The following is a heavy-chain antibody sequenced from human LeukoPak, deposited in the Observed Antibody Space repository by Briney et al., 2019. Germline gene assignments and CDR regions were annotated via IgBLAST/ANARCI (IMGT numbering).Heavy chain of an antibody. Sequence: SETLSLTCAVYGGSFSGYYWSWIRQPPGKGLEWIGEINHSGSTNYNPSLKSRVTISVDTSKNQFSLKLSSVTAADTAAYYCARGLEQWLVRLYFDYWGQGTLVTVSS. CDR2: INHSGST. J-gene: IGHJ4*02. D-gene: IGHD6-19*01. CDR3: ARGLEQWLVRLYFDY. V-gene: IGHV4-34*01. CDR1: GGSFSGYY.